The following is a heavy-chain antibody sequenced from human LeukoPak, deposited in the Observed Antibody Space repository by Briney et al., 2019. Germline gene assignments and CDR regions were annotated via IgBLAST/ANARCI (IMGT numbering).Heavy chain of an antibody. V-gene: IGHV3-9*01. CDR2: ISWNSGSI. Sequence: GGSLRLSCAASGFTFDDYAMHWVRQAPGKGLEWVSGISWNSGSIGYADSVRGRFTISRDNAKNSLYLQMNSLRAEDTAVYYCAKDGGTSYTNWFDPWGQGTLVTVSS. CDR1: GFTFDDYA. D-gene: IGHD2-2*01. CDR3: AKDGGTSYTNWFDP. J-gene: IGHJ5*02.